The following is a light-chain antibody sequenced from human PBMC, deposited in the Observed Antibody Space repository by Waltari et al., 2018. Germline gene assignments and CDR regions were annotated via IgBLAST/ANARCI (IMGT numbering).Light chain of an antibody. J-gene: IGLJ3*02. V-gene: IGLV2-11*01. CDR3: CSFAGSVYIWV. CDR2: DVS. CDR1: SSDVGGYNY. Sequence: QSALTQPRSVSGSPGQSVTISCTGTSSDVGGYNYVSWYQQHPGKAPKLMIYDVSKRPSGVPGRFSGTNAGNTASLTISGLQTEDEADYFCCSFAGSVYIWVFGGGTKLTVL.